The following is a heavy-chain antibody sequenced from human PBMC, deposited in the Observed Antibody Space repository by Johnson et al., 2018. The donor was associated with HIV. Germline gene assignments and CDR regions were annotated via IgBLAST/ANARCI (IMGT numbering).Heavy chain of an antibody. D-gene: IGHD1-7*01. CDR3: AKEDWNYLLGAFDI. CDR2: ISYDGSNK. V-gene: IGHV3-30*14. J-gene: IGHJ3*02. Sequence: QMQLVESGGGLVQPGGSLRLSCAASGFTFSSYAIHWVRQAPGKGLEWVAAISYDGSNKYYADSVKGRFTISRDNSKNTLYLQMNSLRAEDTAVYYCAKEDWNYLLGAFDIWGQGTMVTVSS. CDR1: GFTFSSYA.